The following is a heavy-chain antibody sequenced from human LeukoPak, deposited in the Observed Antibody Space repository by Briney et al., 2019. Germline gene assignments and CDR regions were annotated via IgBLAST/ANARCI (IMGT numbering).Heavy chain of an antibody. V-gene: IGHV4-34*01. CDR3: ACLSQSTYYFDY. CDR2: INHSGST. CDR1: GGSFSGYY. J-gene: IGHJ4*02. Sequence: ASETLSLACAVYGGSFSGYYWSWIRQPPGKGLEWIGEINHSGSTNYNPSLKSRVTISVDTSKNQFSLKLSSVTAADTAVYYCACLSQSTYYFDYWGQGTLVIVSS.